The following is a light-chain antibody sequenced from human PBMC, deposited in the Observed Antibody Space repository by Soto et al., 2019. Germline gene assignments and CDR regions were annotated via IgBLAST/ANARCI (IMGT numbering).Light chain of an antibody. CDR3: QQFDSSWT. V-gene: IGKV3-20*01. Sequence: EIVLTQSPGTLSLSPGERATLSCRASKSVTSSYLAWYQQKPGQAPRLLIYGASSRATGIPDRFSGSGSGTDFTLTISRLEPEDFAVYFCQQFDSSWTFGQGTKVDIK. J-gene: IGKJ1*01. CDR1: KSVTSSY. CDR2: GAS.